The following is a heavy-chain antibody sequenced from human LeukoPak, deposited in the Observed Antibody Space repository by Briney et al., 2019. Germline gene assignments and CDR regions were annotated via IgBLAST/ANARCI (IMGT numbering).Heavy chain of an antibody. CDR1: GFTFSSYA. Sequence: GGSLRLSCAASGFTFSSYAMSWVRQAPGKGLEWVSAISGSGGSTYYADSVKGRFTISRDNSKNTLYLQMNSLRAEDTAVYYCAKTVRYYDSSGYYSYYFGYWGQGTLVTVSS. D-gene: IGHD3-22*01. CDR3: AKTVRYYDSSGYYSYYFGY. V-gene: IGHV3-23*01. J-gene: IGHJ4*02. CDR2: ISGSGGST.